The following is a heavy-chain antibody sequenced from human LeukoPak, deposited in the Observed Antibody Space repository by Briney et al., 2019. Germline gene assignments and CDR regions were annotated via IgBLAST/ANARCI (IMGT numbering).Heavy chain of an antibody. Sequence: ASVKASCKASGYTFTTYGIVWLRQAPGEGIQWMGWISPYNDNTKYAQKLQGRVTMTADTSTSTAYMDLRSLRSDDTAVYYCARGGSSWQGNWGQGTLVTVSS. V-gene: IGHV1-18*01. CDR3: ARGGSSWQGN. D-gene: IGHD6-13*01. CDR2: ISPYNDNT. J-gene: IGHJ4*02. CDR1: GYTFTTYG.